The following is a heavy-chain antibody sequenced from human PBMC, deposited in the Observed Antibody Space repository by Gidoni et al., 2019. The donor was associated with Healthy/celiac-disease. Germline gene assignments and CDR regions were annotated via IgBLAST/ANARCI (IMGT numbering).Heavy chain of an antibody. V-gene: IGHV3-72*01. CDR2: IRNKVNSYTT. CDR3: TRSLGQYFYFDY. Sequence: EVQLVESGGGLVQPGGSLRLSCAASGFTFSDHYMDWVRQAPGKGLEWVGRIRNKVNSYTTEYAASVKGRFTISRDDSKNSLYLQMNSLKTEDTAVYYCTRSLGQYFYFDYWGQGTLVTVSS. J-gene: IGHJ4*02. D-gene: IGHD3-3*01. CDR1: GFTFSDHY.